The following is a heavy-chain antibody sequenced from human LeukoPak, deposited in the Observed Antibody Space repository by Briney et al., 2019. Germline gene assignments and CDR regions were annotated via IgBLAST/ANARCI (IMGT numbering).Heavy chain of an antibody. J-gene: IGHJ4*02. Sequence: GGSLRLSCAASGFTFTFYAMTWVRQAPGKGLEWVSNIFGSGGSTYYRDSVKGRFTISRDNSKNTVDLQMNSLRAEDTAVYYCAKSRFFGVLNTEFDYWGQGTLVTVSS. CDR2: IFGSGGST. CDR1: GFTFTFYA. D-gene: IGHD3-3*01. V-gene: IGHV3-23*01. CDR3: AKSRFFGVLNTEFDY.